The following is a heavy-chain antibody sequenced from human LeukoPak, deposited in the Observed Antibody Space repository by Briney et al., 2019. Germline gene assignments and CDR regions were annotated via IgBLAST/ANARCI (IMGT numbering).Heavy chain of an antibody. CDR2: ISGSGVNT. J-gene: IGHJ4*02. V-gene: IGHV3-23*01. CDR3: AKSFGPVIAAAGTGAD. Sequence: RAGGSLRPSCAVSGFTFSSYAMNWVRQAPGKGLEWVSAISGSGVNTDHADSVKGRFTISRDNSKNTLYLQMNSLRVEDTAVYYCAKSFGPVIAAAGTGADWGQGTLVTVSS. D-gene: IGHD6-13*01. CDR1: GFTFSSYA.